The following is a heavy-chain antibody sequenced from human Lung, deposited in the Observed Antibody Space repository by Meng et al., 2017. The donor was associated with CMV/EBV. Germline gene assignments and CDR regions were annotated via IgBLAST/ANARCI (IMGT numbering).Heavy chain of an antibody. CDR2: IYYSGST. V-gene: IGHV4-30-4*01. D-gene: IGHD4-11*01. CDR3: ARDRTTGRYFDY. Sequence: QVQPSESGPGLVKPSPTLSLTCTVSGGSISSGDYYWSWIRQPPGKGLEWIGYIYYSGSTYYNPSLKSRVTISVDTSKNQFSLKLSSVTAADTAVYYCARDRTTGRYFDYWGQGTLVTVSS. CDR1: GGSISSGDYY. J-gene: IGHJ4*02.